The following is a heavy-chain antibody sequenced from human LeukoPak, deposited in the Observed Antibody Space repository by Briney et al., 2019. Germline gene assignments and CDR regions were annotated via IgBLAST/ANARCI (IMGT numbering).Heavy chain of an antibody. D-gene: IGHD6-19*01. CDR2: MNPNSGNT. J-gene: IGHJ6*03. V-gene: IGHV1-8*02. CDR3: ARDSSGWYYYYMDV. Sequence: ASVKVSCKASGYTFTSYDINWVRQATGQGLEWMGWMNPNSGNTGYAQKFQGRVTMTRDTSISTAYMELSRLRSDDTAVYYCARDSSGWYYYYMDVWGKGTTVTISS. CDR1: GYTFTSYD.